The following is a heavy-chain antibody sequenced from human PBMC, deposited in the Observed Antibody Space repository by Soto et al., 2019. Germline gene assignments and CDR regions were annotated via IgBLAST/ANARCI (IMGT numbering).Heavy chain of an antibody. Sequence: EVQLLGSGGGLVQPGGSLRLSCAASGFSFSDYDMSWVRQAPGKGLEWVSAISASGRTTYYADSVKGRFTISRDNSKDTMYLPMNSLRVEDTAVFYCARDRRGVLDPWGQGIPVTVSS. J-gene: IGHJ5*02. V-gene: IGHV3-23*01. CDR1: GFSFSDYD. CDR3: ARDRRGVLDP. CDR2: ISASGRTT.